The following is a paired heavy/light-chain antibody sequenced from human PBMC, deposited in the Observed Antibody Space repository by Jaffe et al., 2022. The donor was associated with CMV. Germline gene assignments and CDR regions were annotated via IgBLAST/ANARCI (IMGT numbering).Heavy chain of an antibody. CDR2: IYYSGST. CDR1: GGSISSYY. V-gene: IGHV4-59*01. CDR3: ARDKGDYYDSSGYYYFRPYYYYGMDV. Sequence: QVQLQESGPGLVKPSETLSLTCTVSGGSISSYYWSWIRQPPGKGLEWIGYIYYSGSTNYNPSLKSRVTISVDTSKNQFSLKLSSVTAADTAVYYCARDKGDYYDSSGYYYFRPYYYYGMDVWGQGTTVTVSS. J-gene: IGHJ6*02. D-gene: IGHD3-22*01.
Light chain of an antibody. V-gene: IGKV5-2*01. CDR2: EAT. CDR1: QDIDDD. Sequence: ETTLTQSPAFMSATPGDKVNISCKASQDIDDDMNWYQQKPGEAAIFIIQEATTLVPGISPRFSGSGYGTDFTLTINNIESEDAAYYFCLQHDNFPLTFGGGTKVEIK. CDR3: LQHDNFPLT. J-gene: IGKJ4*01.